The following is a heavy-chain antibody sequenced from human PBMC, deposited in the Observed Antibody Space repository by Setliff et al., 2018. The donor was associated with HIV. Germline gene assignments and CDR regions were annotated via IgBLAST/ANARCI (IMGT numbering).Heavy chain of an antibody. CDR1: GYTFTSYY. CDR3: AREVVPAAMRYYYYMDV. V-gene: IGHV1-46*01. J-gene: IGHJ6*03. Sequence: ASVKVSCKASGYTFTSYYMHWVRQAPGQGLEWMGIINPSGGSTSYAQKFQGRVTMTRDTSTSTVYMELSSLRSEDTAVYYCAREVVPAAMRYYYYMDVWGKGTTVPSP. CDR2: INPSGGST. D-gene: IGHD2-2*01.